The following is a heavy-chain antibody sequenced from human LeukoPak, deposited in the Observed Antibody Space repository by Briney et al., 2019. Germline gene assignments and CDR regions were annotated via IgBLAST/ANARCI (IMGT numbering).Heavy chain of an antibody. CDR1: GFTFSNYG. J-gene: IGHJ4*02. Sequence: GGSLRLSCAASGFTFSNYGMNWVRQAPGKGLEWVSYISSSSSPIHYADSVKGRFSTSRDNAKNSLYLQMNSLRDEDTAVYYCARDLRPYSSGCFNYWGQGTLVTVSS. CDR2: ISSSSSPI. D-gene: IGHD6-19*01. CDR3: ARDLRPYSSGCFNY. V-gene: IGHV3-48*02.